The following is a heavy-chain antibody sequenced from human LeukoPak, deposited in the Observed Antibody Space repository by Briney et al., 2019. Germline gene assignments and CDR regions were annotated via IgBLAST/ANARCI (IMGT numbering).Heavy chain of an antibody. Sequence: PGGSLRLSCAASGFTFNKYWLIWVRQAPGKGLQWVANMKKDGSETKYADSVKGRFTISRDNARNSLYLQMTSLRAEDTAVYYCGRHRSGSGTYFIDYWGQGTLDSVSS. D-gene: IGHD3-10*01. CDR2: MKKDGSET. J-gene: IGHJ4*02. CDR1: GFTFNKYW. CDR3: GRHRSGSGTYFIDY. V-gene: IGHV3-7*01.